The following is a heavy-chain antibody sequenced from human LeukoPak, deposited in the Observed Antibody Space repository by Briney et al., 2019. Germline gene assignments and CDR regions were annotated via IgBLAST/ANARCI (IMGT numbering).Heavy chain of an antibody. D-gene: IGHD4-11*01. V-gene: IGHV4-59*01. CDR2: IYYSGST. J-gene: IGHJ5*02. CDR3: ARARSNYEDWFDP. CDR1: GGSISSYY. Sequence: SETLSLTCTVSGGSISSYYWSWIRQPPGKGLEWIGYIYYSGSTNYNPSLKSRVTISVDTSKKQFSLKLSSVTAADTAVYYCARARSNYEDWFDPWGQGTLVTVSS.